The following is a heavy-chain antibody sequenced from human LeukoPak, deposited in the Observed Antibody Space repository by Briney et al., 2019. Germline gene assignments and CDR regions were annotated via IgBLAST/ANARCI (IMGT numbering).Heavy chain of an antibody. V-gene: IGHV1-2*04. Sequence: VKVSCKASGYSFTDYYMHWVRQAPGQGLEWMGWINPNSGGTNYAQKFQGWVTMTRHTSISTAYMELSRLRSDDTAVYYCARGSSSWFIAVAGAFDYWGQETLVTVSS. CDR1: GYSFTDYY. D-gene: IGHD6-19*01. J-gene: IGHJ4*02. CDR3: ARGSSSWFIAVAGAFDY. CDR2: INPNSGGT.